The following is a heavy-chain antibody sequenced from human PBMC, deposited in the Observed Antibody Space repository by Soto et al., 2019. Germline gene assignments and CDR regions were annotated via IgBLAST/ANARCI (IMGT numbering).Heavy chain of an antibody. Sequence: EVQLVESGEGLIQPGGSLKLSCAASGFTVGNNYMSWVRQAPGKGLEWVSLIYSTGTTKYADSVKGRFTGSRDNAKNTLYLQMNSLRAEDTAVYYCAKDGRGSGSHYNSFGYWGQGTLVTVSS. D-gene: IGHD3-10*01. CDR2: IYSTGTT. V-gene: IGHV3-53*01. J-gene: IGHJ4*02. CDR3: AKDGRGSGSHYNSFGY. CDR1: GFTVGNNY.